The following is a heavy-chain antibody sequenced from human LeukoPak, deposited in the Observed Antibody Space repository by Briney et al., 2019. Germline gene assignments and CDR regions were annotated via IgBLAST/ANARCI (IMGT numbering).Heavy chain of an antibody. J-gene: IGHJ4*02. CDR1: GFTFSSYA. CDR3: ARAENYGDSIDY. CDR2: ISYDGSNK. D-gene: IGHD4-17*01. V-gene: IGHV3-30-3*01. Sequence: PGGSLRLSCAASGFTFSSYAMHWVRQAPGKGLEGVAVISYDGSNKYYADSVKGRFTISRDNSKNTLYLQMNSLRAEDTAVYYCARAENYGDSIDYWGQGTLVTVSS.